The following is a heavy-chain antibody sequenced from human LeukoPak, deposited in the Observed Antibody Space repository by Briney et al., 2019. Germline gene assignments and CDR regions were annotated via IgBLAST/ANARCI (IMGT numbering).Heavy chain of an antibody. CDR2: IYPGNSET. Sequence: GESLKMSFKGSGXRFTEYWIGWVRQMPGKGLEWMGIIYPGNSETRYSPSFQGQVTISADKSISTAYLQWSSLKASDSAIYYCAEKGDSSGYPGFDYWGQGTLVTVSS. CDR3: AEKGDSSGYPGFDY. V-gene: IGHV5-51*01. D-gene: IGHD3-22*01. CDR1: GXRFTEYW. J-gene: IGHJ4*02.